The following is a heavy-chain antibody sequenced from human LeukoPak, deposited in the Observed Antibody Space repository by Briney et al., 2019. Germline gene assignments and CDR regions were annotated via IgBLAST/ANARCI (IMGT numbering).Heavy chain of an antibody. CDR3: ARGREEDLDYYYYMDV. V-gene: IGHV4-34*01. CDR2: INHSGST. CDR1: GGSFSGYY. D-gene: IGHD3/OR15-3a*01. J-gene: IGHJ6*03. Sequence: SETLSLTCAVYGGSFSGYYWSWIRQPPGKGLEWIGEINHSGSTNYNPSLKSRVTISVDTSKNQFSLKLSSVTAADTAVYYCARGREEDLDYYYYMDVWGKGTTVTVSS.